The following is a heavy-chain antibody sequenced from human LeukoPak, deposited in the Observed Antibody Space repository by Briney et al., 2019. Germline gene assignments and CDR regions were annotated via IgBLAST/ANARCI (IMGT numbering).Heavy chain of an antibody. CDR1: GYTFTSYF. J-gene: IGHJ3*02. D-gene: IGHD2-21*02. CDR3: ARGRVTATDGFDI. Sequence: EASVKVSCKASGYTFTSYFIHWVRQAPGEGLERMGIINPTGGSTRYAQKFQGRVTMTRDTSTSTVYMELSSLRSEDTAVYYCARGRVTATDGFDIWGQGTTVIVSS. V-gene: IGHV1-46*01. CDR2: INPTGGST.